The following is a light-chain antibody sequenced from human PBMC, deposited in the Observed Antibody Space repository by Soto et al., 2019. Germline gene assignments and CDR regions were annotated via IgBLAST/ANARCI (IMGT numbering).Light chain of an antibody. CDR1: QSVSSN. Sequence: EIVMTQSPATLSVSPGERATLSCRASQSVSSNLAWYQQKPGQAPRLLIYGASTRATGIPARFSGSGSGTDFTPTISSLQSEDFAVYYSPQYNHGPPYPFGQGTKLEFK. CDR2: GAS. J-gene: IGKJ2*01. V-gene: IGKV3-15*01. CDR3: PQYNHGPPYP.